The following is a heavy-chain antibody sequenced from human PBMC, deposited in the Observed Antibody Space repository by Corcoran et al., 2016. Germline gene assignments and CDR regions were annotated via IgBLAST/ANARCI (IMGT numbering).Heavy chain of an antibody. J-gene: IGHJ3*01. V-gene: IGHV4-34*01. CDR2: INHSGST. Sequence: QVQLLQWGAGLLKPSETLSLTCAVYGGSFSDYSWTWIRQPPGKGLEWIGEINHSGSTTYNPSLKSRVTISVDTSKNQFSLNLSSMTAADTAVFYCAGGVMAQDGFDLWGQGTVVTVSS. CDR3: AGGVMAQDGFDL. CDR1: GGSFSDYS. D-gene: IGHD3-16*01.